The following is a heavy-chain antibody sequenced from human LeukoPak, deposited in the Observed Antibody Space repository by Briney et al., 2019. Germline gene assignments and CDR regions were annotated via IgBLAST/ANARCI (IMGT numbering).Heavy chain of an antibody. CDR3: ARESRLRRENYYYGLDV. D-gene: IGHD1-26*01. V-gene: IGHV3-30*14. CDR1: EFIFSIYA. J-gene: IGHJ6*02. CDR2: ISHDGTNK. Sequence: PGGSLRLSCAASEFIFSIYAMHWVRQAPGKGLEWVALISHDGTNKYYADSVKSRFSISRDTSKNTLYLQMNSLRADDTAVYYCARESRLRRENYYYGLDVWGQGTTVTVSS.